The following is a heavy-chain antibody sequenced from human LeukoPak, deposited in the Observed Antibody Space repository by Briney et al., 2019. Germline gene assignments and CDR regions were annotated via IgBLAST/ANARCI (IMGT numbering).Heavy chain of an antibody. V-gene: IGHV1-46*01. D-gene: IGHD6-19*01. CDR3: ARGLLSGAVAGYYYYGMDV. CDR1: GGTFSSYA. CDR2: INPSGGST. Sequence: ASVKVSCKASGGTFSSYAISWVRQAPGQGLEWMGIINPSGGSTSYAQKFQGRVTMTRDTSTSTVYMELSSLRSEDTAVYYCARGLLSGAVAGYYYYGMDVWGQGTTVTVSS. J-gene: IGHJ6*02.